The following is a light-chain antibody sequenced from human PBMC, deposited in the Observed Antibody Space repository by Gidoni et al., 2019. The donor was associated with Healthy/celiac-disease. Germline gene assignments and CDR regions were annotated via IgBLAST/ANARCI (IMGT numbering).Light chain of an antibody. V-gene: IGKV1-8*01. J-gene: IGKJ3*01. CDR2: AAS. Sequence: AIRMTQSPSSLSASTGDRVTITCRARQGISSYLAWYQQKPGKAPKLLIYAASTLQSGVPSRFSGSGSGTDFTLTISCLQSEDFATYYCQQYYSYPSLFGPGTKVDIK. CDR1: QGISSY. CDR3: QQYYSYPSL.